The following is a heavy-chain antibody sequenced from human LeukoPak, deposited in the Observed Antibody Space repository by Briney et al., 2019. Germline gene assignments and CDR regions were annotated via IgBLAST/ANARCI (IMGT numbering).Heavy chain of an antibody. V-gene: IGHV3-21*06. Sequence: GSLRLSCAASGFTFSTYNMNWVRQAPGKGLEWVSSITSGGGYTYYADSVKGRFTTSRDNAKNSLSLRPYSLRAEDTAVYYCARGHYDVLTSSYKWTPDYWGQGTLVTVSS. CDR3: ARGHYDVLTSSYKWTPDY. CDR2: ITSGGGYT. J-gene: IGHJ4*02. D-gene: IGHD3-9*01. CDR1: GFTFSTYN.